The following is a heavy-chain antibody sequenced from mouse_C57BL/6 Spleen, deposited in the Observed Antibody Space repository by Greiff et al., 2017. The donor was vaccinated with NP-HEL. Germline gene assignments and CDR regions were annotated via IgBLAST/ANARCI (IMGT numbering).Heavy chain of an antibody. CDR2: INPNNGGT. CDR1: GYTFTDYY. V-gene: IGHV1-26*01. Sequence: EVQLQQSGPELVKPGASVKISCKASGYTFTDYYMNWVKQSHGKSLEWIGDINPNNGGTSYNQKFKGKATLTVDKSSSTAYKELRSLTSEDSAVYYCATNGDAAYWGQGTLVTVSA. D-gene: IGHD4-1*02. CDR3: ATNGDAAY. J-gene: IGHJ3*01.